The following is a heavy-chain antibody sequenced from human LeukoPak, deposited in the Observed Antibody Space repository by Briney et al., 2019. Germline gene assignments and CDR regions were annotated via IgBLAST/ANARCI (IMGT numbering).Heavy chain of an antibody. CDR2: INPNSGDT. CDR1: GYTFTDYY. CDR3: ATGPNFGDSTGYFYS. V-gene: IGHV1-2*02. Sequence: GASVKVSCEASGYTFTDYYMHWVRQAPGQGLEWMGWINPNSGDTNYAQKFQGRVTLTRDTSISTAYMELSRLRSDDTAVYYCATGPNFGDSTGYFYSWGQGTLVTVSS. D-gene: IGHD3-22*01. J-gene: IGHJ5*01.